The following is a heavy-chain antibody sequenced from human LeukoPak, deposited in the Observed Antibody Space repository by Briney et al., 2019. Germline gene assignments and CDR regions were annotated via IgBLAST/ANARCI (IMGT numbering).Heavy chain of an antibody. Sequence: SETLSLTRSISGGSVSSYYWSWIRQPPRKGLEWIGYIHYSGTTNYNPSLKSRVTISVDTSKKQISLNLSSVTAADTAVFYCARSPTSGTTYNWFDPWGQGTLVTVSS. CDR2: IHYSGTT. V-gene: IGHV4-59*02. CDR3: ARSPTSGTTYNWFDP. J-gene: IGHJ5*02. D-gene: IGHD1-1*01. CDR1: GGSVSSYY.